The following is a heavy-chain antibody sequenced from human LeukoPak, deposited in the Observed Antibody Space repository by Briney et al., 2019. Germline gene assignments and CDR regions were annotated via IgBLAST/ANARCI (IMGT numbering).Heavy chain of an antibody. CDR2: IYYGGST. J-gene: IGHJ4*02. CDR3: ARHTYYYDSSGYSFLDY. Sequence: SETLSLTCTVSGGSISPYYWSWIRQPPGKGLEWIGYIYYGGSTNYNPSLKSRVTISVDTSKNQFSLKLSSVTAADTAVYYCARHTYYYDSSGYSFLDYWGQGTLVTVSS. D-gene: IGHD3-22*01. V-gene: IGHV4-59*08. CDR1: GGSISPYY.